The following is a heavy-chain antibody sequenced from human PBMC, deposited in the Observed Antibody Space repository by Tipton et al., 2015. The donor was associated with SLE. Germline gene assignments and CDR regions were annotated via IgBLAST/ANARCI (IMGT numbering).Heavy chain of an antibody. D-gene: IGHD2-21*02. CDR1: GGSFSDYY. CDR3: ARGGLTYGYYYYMDV. Sequence: TLSLTCAVYGGSFSDYYWSWIRQPPGKGLEWMGEINHSGSTNYNPSLKSRVTISVDTSKNQFSLKLSSVTAADTAVYYCARGGLTYGYYYYMDVWGKGTTVTVSS. J-gene: IGHJ6*03. CDR2: INHSGST. V-gene: IGHV4-34*01.